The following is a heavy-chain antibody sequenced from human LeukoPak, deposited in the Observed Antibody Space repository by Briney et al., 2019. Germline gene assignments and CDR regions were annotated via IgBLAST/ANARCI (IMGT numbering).Heavy chain of an antibody. CDR3: ARGGLYYYDSSGYPDY. D-gene: IGHD3-22*01. CDR2: INPNSGGT. Sequence: ASVKVSCKASGYTFTGYYMHWVRQAPGRGLEWMGWINPNSGGTNYAQKFQGRVTMTRDTSISTAYMELSRLRSDDTAVYYCARGGLYYYDSSGYPDYWGQGTLVTVSS. J-gene: IGHJ4*02. V-gene: IGHV1-2*02. CDR1: GYTFTGYY.